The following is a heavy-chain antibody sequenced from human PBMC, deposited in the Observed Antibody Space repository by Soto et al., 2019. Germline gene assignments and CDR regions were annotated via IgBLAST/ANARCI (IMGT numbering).Heavy chain of an antibody. CDR3: ARMGTWRVSGDDYYGMDV. J-gene: IGHJ6*02. CDR2: IYTGGGT. CDR1: GFSFKSFA. D-gene: IGHD7-27*01. Sequence: GRSLRLSCVACGFSFKSFAMNWVRQSPGKGLEWVSLIYTGGGTYYADSGKGRFTVSRDDSKSTLYLQMNSLRAEDTAVYYCARMGTWRVSGDDYYGMDVWRQGTAVTVSS. V-gene: IGHV3-53*01.